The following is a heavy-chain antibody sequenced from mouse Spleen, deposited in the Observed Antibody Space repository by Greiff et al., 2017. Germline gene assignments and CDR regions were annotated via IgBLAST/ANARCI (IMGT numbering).Heavy chain of an antibody. CDR3: TIGTRGDY. D-gene: IGHD2-14*01. V-gene: IGHV6-3*01. J-gene: IGHJ2*01. CDR1: GFTFSNYW. CDR2: IRLKSDNYAT. Sequence: EVNLVESGGGLVQPGGSMKLSCVASGFTFSNYWMNWVRQSPEKGLEWVAQIRLKSDNYATHYAESVKGRFTISRDDSKSSVYLQMNNLRAEDTGIYYCTIGTRGDYWGQGTTLTVSS.